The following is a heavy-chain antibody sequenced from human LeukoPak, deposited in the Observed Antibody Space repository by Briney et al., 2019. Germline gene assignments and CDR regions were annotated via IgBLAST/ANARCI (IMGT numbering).Heavy chain of an antibody. V-gene: IGHV4-59*08. CDR1: GGSISSYY. CDR3: ARLDPTGTARGYGAFDI. J-gene: IGHJ3*02. D-gene: IGHD1-1*01. CDR2: IYYSGST. Sequence: SETLSLTCTVSGGSISSYYWSWIRQPPGKGLEWIGYIYYSGSTNYNPSLKSRVTISVDTSKNQFSLKLSSVTAADTAVYYCARLDPTGTARGYGAFDIWGQGTMVTVSS.